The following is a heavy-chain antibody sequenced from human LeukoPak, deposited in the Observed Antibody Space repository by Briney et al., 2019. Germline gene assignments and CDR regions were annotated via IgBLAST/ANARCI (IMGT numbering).Heavy chain of an antibody. CDR3: ARAHRIAAAGSYGMDV. CDR2: INPSGGST. D-gene: IGHD6-13*01. J-gene: IGHJ6*02. V-gene: IGHV1-46*01. Sequence: GASVKVSCKASGGTFSSYAISWVRQAPGQGLEWMGIINPSGGSTSYAQKFQGRVTMTRDTSTSTVYMELSSLRSEDTAVYYCARAHRIAAAGSYGMDVWGQGTTVTVSS. CDR1: GGTFSSYA.